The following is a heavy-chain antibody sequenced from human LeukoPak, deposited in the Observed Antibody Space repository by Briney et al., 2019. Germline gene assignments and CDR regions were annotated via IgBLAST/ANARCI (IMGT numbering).Heavy chain of an antibody. CDR2: IYYTGST. V-gene: IGHV4-38-2*02. Sequence: SETLSLTCTVSGSGYSISGGLYWGWIRQPPGKGLEWIGSIYYTGSTYYNPSLKSRATISVDTSKNQFSLKLKFVTAADTAVYYCAGPFDSSGSYFYWGQGTLVTVSS. D-gene: IGHD3-22*01. CDR3: AGPFDSSGSYFY. J-gene: IGHJ4*02. CDR1: GSGYSISGGLY.